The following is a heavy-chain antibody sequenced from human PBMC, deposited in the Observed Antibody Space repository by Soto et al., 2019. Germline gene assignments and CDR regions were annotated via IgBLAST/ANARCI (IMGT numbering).Heavy chain of an antibody. Sequence: SETLSLTCAVYGGSFSGYYWSWIRQPPGKGLEWIGEINHSGSTNYNPSLKSRVTISVDTSKNQFSLKLRSVTAADTAVYYCARGLSRLQRVLHWGQGTLVTVSS. J-gene: IGHJ4*02. CDR3: ARGLSRLQRVLH. CDR2: INHSGST. CDR1: GGSFSGYY. V-gene: IGHV4-34*01. D-gene: IGHD4-4*01.